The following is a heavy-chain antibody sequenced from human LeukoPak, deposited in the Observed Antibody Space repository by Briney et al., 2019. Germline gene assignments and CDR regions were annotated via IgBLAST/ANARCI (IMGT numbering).Heavy chain of an antibody. CDR2: FYLTGST. CDR1: GGSIRSFS. J-gene: IGHJ2*01. Sequence: SETLSLTCTVSGGSIRSFSWSWIRQPPGRGLEWVGNFYLTGSTDYNSSLKSRVTLSVDTSRNQFSLKLTSVTAADTAVYYCARTRAAVTGGTEWYFDLWGRSTLVSVTS. D-gene: IGHD6-19*01. V-gene: IGHV4-4*09. CDR3: ARTRAAVTGGTEWYFDL.